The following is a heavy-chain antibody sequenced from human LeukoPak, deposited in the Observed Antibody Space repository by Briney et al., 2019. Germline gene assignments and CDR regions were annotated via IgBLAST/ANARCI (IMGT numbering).Heavy chain of an antibody. V-gene: IGHV4-38-2*02. Sequence: SETLSLTCTVSGYSITSGYYWAWIRPSPGKGLEWIGSIYHSGNTYYNPSLKSRVIILVDTSKNQFSLQLGSVTPTDTAVYYCARAGYCSGVSCYSAVPGKYWGRGVLVTVSS. CDR2: IYHSGNT. D-gene: IGHD2-15*01. CDR3: ARAGYCSGVSCYSAVPGKY. J-gene: IGHJ4*02. CDR1: GYSITSGYY.